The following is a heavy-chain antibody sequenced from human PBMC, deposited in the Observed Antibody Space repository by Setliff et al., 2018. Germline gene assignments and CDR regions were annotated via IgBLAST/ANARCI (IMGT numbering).Heavy chain of an antibody. J-gene: IGHJ6*02. V-gene: IGHV3-49*04. D-gene: IGHD5-18*01. CDR1: GFTFSSYW. Sequence: GGSLRLSCAASGFTFSSYWMSWVRQAPGKGLEWVGFIRSKAYGGTTEYAASVKGRFTISRDDSRNIAYVQMNSLKTEDTAVYYCTRDSYGSYYYGMDVWGQGTTVTVSS. CDR2: IRSKAYGGTT. CDR3: TRDSYGSYYYGMDV.